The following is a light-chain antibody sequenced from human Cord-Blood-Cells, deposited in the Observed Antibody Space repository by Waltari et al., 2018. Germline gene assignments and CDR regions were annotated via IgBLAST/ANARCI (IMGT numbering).Light chain of an antibody. J-gene: IGKJ1*01. CDR3: QQYNSYWT. CDR1: QSISSW. Sequence: DSELTQSPSTLAASAGDRVTITCRASQSISSWLAWYQQKPGKAPKLLIYDASSLESGVPSRFSGSGSGTEFTLTISSLQPDDFATYYCQQYNSYWTFGQGTKVEIK. CDR2: DAS. V-gene: IGKV1-5*01.